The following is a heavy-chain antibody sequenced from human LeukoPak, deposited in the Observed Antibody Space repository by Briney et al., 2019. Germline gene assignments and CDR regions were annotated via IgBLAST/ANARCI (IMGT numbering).Heavy chain of an antibody. Sequence: GGSLRLSCAASGFTFDDYAMHWVRQAPGKGLEWVSGINWNSGSIDYEDSVKGRFTISRDNAKNSLYLQMNSLRAEDMALYYCAKGTRYYDSSGYDYWGQGTLVTVSS. CDR3: AKGTRYYDSSGYDY. CDR2: INWNSGSI. CDR1: GFTFDDYA. D-gene: IGHD3-22*01. V-gene: IGHV3-9*03. J-gene: IGHJ4*02.